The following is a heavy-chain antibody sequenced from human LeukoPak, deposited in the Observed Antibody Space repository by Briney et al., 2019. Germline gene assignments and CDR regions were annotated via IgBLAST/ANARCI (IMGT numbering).Heavy chain of an antibody. CDR1: GFTFSSYA. CDR2: ISGSGGST. D-gene: IGHD6-19*01. V-gene: IGHV3-23*01. Sequence: GGSLSLSCAASGFTFSSYAMSWVRQAPGKGLEWVSAISGSGGSTYYADSVKGRFTISRDNSKNTLYLQMISLRAEDTAVYYCAKYPANSSGFPWGQGTLVTVSS. J-gene: IGHJ5*02. CDR3: AKYPANSSGFP.